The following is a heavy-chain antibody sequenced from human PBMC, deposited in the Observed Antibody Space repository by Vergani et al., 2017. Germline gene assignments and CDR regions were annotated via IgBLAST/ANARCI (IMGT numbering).Heavy chain of an antibody. D-gene: IGHD3-16*01. Sequence: QLQLQESGPGLVKPSETLSLTCTVSGGSISSSSYYWGWIRQPPGKGLEWIGNIYYSGSTNFNPSLKSRVTISVDTSKNQFSLKLSSVTAADTAVYKCARXAFSHYQYYYMDVWGKGTTVTVSS. V-gene: IGHV4-39*01. J-gene: IGHJ6*03. CDR3: ARXAFSHYQYYYMDV. CDR2: IYYSGST. CDR1: GGSISSSSYY.